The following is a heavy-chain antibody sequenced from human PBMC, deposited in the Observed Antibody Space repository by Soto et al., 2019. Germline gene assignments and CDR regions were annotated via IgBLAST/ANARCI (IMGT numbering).Heavy chain of an antibody. Sequence: EVQLVESGGDLVQPGGSLRLSCAACGFTFSTHWMSWVRQAPGKGLEWVANIKEDGSESYYADSVKGRFTISRDNAKNSLYLQMNGLRVEDTALYYCAKDVRWGQGTLVTVSS. V-gene: IGHV3-7*05. CDR1: GFTFSTHW. J-gene: IGHJ4*02. CDR3: AKDVR. CDR2: IKEDGSES.